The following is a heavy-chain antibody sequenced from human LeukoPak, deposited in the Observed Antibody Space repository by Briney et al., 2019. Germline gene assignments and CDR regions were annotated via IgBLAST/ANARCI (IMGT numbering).Heavy chain of an antibody. CDR1: GGSISSYY. D-gene: IGHD1-26*01. J-gene: IGHJ4*02. CDR3: ARENSGSYREFDY. Sequence: ASETLSLTCTVSGGSISSYYWSWIRQPPGKGLEWIGEINHSGSTNYNPSLKSRVTISVDTSKNQFSLKLSSVTAADTAVFYCARENSGSYREFDYWGQGTLVTVSS. CDR2: INHSGST. V-gene: IGHV4-59*12.